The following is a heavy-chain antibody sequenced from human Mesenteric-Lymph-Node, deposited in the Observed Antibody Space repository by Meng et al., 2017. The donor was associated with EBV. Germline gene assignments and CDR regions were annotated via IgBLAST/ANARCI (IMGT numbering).Heavy chain of an antibody. CDR1: GASISSSNW. CDR3: AVLGKVVIGSD. CDR2: VRHTGIT. V-gene: IGHV4-4*02. D-gene: IGHD3-10*01. Sequence: VHLLELGQGLVKPSGTLALTCAVFGASISSSNWWTWVRQAPGKGLEWIGEVRHTGITNYNPSLKSRVSMSVDKSQNQFSLKLTSMTATDTAVYYCAVLGKVVIGSDWGQGTLVTVSS. J-gene: IGHJ1*01.